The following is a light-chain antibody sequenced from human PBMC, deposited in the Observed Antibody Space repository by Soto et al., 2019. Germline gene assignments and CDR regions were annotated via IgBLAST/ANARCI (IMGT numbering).Light chain of an antibody. CDR1: SSNIGAGYD. J-gene: IGLJ1*01. CDR2: AYS. CDR3: SSHGGSNNFYV. Sequence: QSVLTQPPSVSGAPGQRVTISCTGSSSNIGAGYDVHWYQQLPGTAPKLLIFAYSSRPSGVPDRFSASKSGNTASLTVSGLQAEDEADYYCSSHGGSNNFYVFGTGTKLTVL. V-gene: IGLV1-40*01.